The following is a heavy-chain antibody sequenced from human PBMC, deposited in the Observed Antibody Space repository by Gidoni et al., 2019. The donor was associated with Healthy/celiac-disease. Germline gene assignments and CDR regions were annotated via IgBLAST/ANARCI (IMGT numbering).Heavy chain of an antibody. J-gene: IGHJ4*02. V-gene: IGHV3-23*01. D-gene: IGHD5-18*01. CDR2: ISGSGGST. CDR1: GFTCSSYA. Sequence: VQLLESGGGLVQPGGSLRLSCAASGFTCSSYAMSWVRQAPGKVLEWVSAISGSGGSTYYADSVKGRFTISRDNSKNTLYLQLNSLRAEDTAVYYCAKMDTAMVIPYYFDYWGQGTLVTVSS. CDR3: AKMDTAMVIPYYFDY.